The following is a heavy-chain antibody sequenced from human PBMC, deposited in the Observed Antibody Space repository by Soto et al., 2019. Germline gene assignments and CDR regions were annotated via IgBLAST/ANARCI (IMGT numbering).Heavy chain of an antibody. CDR3: ARTDIVATIRFDP. J-gene: IGHJ5*02. CDR1: GGSISSYY. Sequence: ASETLSLTCTVSGGSISSYYWSWIRQPPGKGLEWIGYIYYSGSTNYNPSLKSRVTISVDTSKNQFSLKLSSVTAADTAVYYCARTDIVATIRFDPWGQGTLVTVSS. CDR2: IYYSGST. V-gene: IGHV4-59*01. D-gene: IGHD5-12*01.